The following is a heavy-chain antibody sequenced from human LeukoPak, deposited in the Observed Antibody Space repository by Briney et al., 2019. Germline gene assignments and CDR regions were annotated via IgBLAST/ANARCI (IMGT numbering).Heavy chain of an antibody. CDR2: ISSGGSAI. D-gene: IGHD1-26*01. CDR3: ARMVGITTPDY. V-gene: IGHV3-11*04. CDR1: GFTFSDYS. Sequence: GGSLRLSCAASGFTFSDYSMSWIRQAPGKGLEWVSYISSGGSAIYYVDSVKGRFTISRDNAKNSLYLQMNSLRAEDTAVYYCARMVGITTPDYWGQGTLVTVSS. J-gene: IGHJ4*02.